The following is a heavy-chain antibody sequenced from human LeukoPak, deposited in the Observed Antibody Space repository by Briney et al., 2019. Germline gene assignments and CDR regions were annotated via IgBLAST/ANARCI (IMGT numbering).Heavy chain of an antibody. Sequence: PGGSLRLSCAASGFTFDAFAMDWVRQAPGKGLGWDSLTRWDGGGTYYADSVKGRFTISRDNSKNSLYLQMNSLRAEDTALYYCAKDRVPGSRYYYMDVWGKGTTVTVSS. CDR3: AKDRVPGSRYYYMDV. J-gene: IGHJ6*03. CDR2: TRWDGGGT. CDR1: GFTFDAFA. V-gene: IGHV3-43D*03. D-gene: IGHD2-2*01.